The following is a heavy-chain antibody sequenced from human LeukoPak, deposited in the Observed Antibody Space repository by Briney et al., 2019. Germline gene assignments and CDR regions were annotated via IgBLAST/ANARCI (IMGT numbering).Heavy chain of an antibody. CDR1: GGSISSHY. Sequence: SETLSLTCSVPGGSISSHYWSWIRQPPGKGLQWIGYIYYSGSTKYNPSLKSRVTISVDTSKNQFSLKLSSVTAADTAVYYCARGGTTVTPGLLWFDPWGQGTLVTVSS. J-gene: IGHJ5*02. V-gene: IGHV4-59*11. D-gene: IGHD4-17*01. CDR2: IYYSGST. CDR3: ARGGTTVTPGLLWFDP.